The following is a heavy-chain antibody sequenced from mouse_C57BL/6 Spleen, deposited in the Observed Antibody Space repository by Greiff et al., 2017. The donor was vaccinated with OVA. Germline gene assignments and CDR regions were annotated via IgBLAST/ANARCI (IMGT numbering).Heavy chain of an antibody. CDR1: GFSFNTYA. V-gene: IGHV10-1*01. D-gene: IGHD1-1*01. Sequence: EVQRVESGGGLVQPKGSLKLSCAASGFSFNTYAMNWVRQAPGKGLEWVARIRSKSNNYETYYADSVKDRFTISRDDSESMLYLQMNNLKTEDTAMYYCVPSYGSSSWFAYWGQGTLVTVSA. CDR2: IRSKSNNYET. J-gene: IGHJ3*01. CDR3: VPSYGSSSWFAY.